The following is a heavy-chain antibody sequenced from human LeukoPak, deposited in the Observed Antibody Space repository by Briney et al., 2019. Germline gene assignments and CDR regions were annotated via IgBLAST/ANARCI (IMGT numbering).Heavy chain of an antibody. D-gene: IGHD5-24*01. CDR1: GGSISSSSYC. CDR2: IYYSGST. CDR3: ARLPVEMATIWDYFDY. Sequence: SETLSLTCTVSGGSISSSSYCWGWIRQPPGKGLEWIGSIYYSGSTYYNPSLKSRVTISVDTSKSQFSLKLSSVTAADTAVYYCARLPVEMATIWDYFDYWGQGTLVTVSS. V-gene: IGHV4-39*01. J-gene: IGHJ4*02.